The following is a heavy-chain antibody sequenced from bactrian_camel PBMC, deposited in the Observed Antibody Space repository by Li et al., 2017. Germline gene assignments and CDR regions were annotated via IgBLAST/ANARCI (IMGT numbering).Heavy chain of an antibody. D-gene: IGHD2*01. V-gene: IGHV3S1*01. CDR1: GYRYSTYC. J-gene: IGHJ7*01. Sequence: HVQLVESGGGSVQAGESLRLSCVVSGYRYSTYCMGWFRQAPGKEREGVAGVDSDGITVYADSVKGRFTISRDNAKNTLYLQTNSLEAEDTAMYYCAKDWGLDGSGTYGMNVWGKGTQVTVS. CDR2: VDSDGIT.